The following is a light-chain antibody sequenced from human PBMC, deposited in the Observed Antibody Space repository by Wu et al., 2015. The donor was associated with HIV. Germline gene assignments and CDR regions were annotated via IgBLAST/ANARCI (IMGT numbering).Light chain of an antibody. Sequence: EIVLTQSPGTLSLSPGERATLSCRASQSVSSSYLAWYQQKPGQAPRLLIYGASSRATGIPDRFSGSGSGTDFTLTISRLEPEDFAVYYCQQYGSSLSWTFGPRDQ. V-gene: IGKV3-20*01. CDR2: GAS. CDR3: QQYGSSLSWT. J-gene: IGKJ1*01. CDR1: QSVSSSY.